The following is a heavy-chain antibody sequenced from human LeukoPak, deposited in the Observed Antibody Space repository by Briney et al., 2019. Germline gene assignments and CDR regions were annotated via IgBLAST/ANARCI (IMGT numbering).Heavy chain of an antibody. CDR1: GFTFSSYW. CDR3: ARAIAVAGKYYFDF. D-gene: IGHD6-19*01. CDR2: INNDGTNT. J-gene: IGHJ4*02. Sequence: GGSLRLSCAASGFTFSSYWMHWVRPAPGKGLVWVSRINNDGTNTLYADSVRGRFTISRDNGKNTLYLQMNSLTAEDTAVYYCARAIAVAGKYYFDFWGQGTLVTVSS. V-gene: IGHV3-74*01.